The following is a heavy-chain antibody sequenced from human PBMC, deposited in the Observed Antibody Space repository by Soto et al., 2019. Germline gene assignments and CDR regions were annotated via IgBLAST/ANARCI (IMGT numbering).Heavy chain of an antibody. CDR2: INHLETT. CDR1: GGSITFGGYS. J-gene: IGHJ4*02. CDR3: ARGGGSDSFDY. V-gene: IGHV4-30-2*01. D-gene: IGHD1-26*01. Sequence: TLSLTCTVSGGSITFGGYSWSWIRQTPGKGLEWIGYINHLETTFYNPSFESRLTLSIDRAKNQFSLKLHSMSAADRAAYFCARGGGSDSFDYWGQGIMVTVS.